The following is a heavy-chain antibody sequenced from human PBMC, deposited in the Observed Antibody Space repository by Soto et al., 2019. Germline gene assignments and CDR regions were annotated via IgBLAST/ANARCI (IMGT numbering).Heavy chain of an antibody. CDR2: ISAYNGNT. CDR3: ARLDVDTAMVYSVYFDY. Sequence: ASVKVSCKASGYTFTSYGLSWVRQAPRQRLEWMGWISAYNGNTNYAQKLQGRVTMTTDTSTSTAYMELRSLRSDDTAVYYCARLDVDTAMVYSVYFDYWGQGTLVTVSS. J-gene: IGHJ4*02. V-gene: IGHV1-18*01. CDR1: GYTFTSYG. D-gene: IGHD5-18*01.